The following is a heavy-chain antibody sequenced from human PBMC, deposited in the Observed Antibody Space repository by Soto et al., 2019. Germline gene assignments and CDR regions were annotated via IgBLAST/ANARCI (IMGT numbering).Heavy chain of an antibody. CDR3: TPDPNRCSWYTCFDP. D-gene: IGHD6-13*01. V-gene: IGHV3-15*01. J-gene: IGHJ5*02. CDR2: IKSKTDGGTT. CDR1: GFTFSNAW. Sequence: GGSLRLSCAASGFTFSNAWMSWVRQAPGKGMEWVGRIKSKTDGGTTDYAAPVKGRFTISRYDSKNTLYLQINSLKTVDPAVYKCTPDPNRCSWYTCFDPWGQGSLVTASS.